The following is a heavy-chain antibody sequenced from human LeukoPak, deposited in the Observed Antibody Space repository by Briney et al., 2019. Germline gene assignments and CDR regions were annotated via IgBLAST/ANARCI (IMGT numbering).Heavy chain of an antibody. J-gene: IGHJ4*02. CDR2: IIPIFGTA. V-gene: IGHV1-69*05. CDR1: GGTFSSYA. D-gene: IGHD1-7*01. CDR3: ARGEQLGELEFDY. Sequence: SVTVSCKASGGTFSSYAISWVRQAPGQGLEWMGGIIPIFGTANYAQKFQGRVTITTDESTSTAYMELSSLRSEDTAVYYCARGEQLGELEFDYWGQGTLVTVSS.